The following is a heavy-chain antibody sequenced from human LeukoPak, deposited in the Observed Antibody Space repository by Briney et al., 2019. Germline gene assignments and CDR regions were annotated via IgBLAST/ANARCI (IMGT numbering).Heavy chain of an antibody. V-gene: IGHV3-23*01. D-gene: IGHD2-15*01. CDR3: AKDGGYCSGGSCYSNVDY. CDR2: ISGSGGST. CDR1: GFTFSSYA. Sequence: GGSLRLSCAASGFTFSSYAMSWVRQAPGKGLEWVSAISGSGGSTYYAGSVKGRFTISRDNSRNTLYLQMNSLRAEDTAVYYCAKDGGYCSGGSCYSNVDYWGQGTLVTVSS. J-gene: IGHJ4*02.